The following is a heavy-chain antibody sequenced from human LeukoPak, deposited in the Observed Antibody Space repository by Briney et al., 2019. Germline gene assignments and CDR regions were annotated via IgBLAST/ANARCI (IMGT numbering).Heavy chain of an antibody. CDR2: TIPTFGTA. CDR1: GGTFSSYA. V-gene: IGHV1-69*05. J-gene: IGHJ5*02. CDR3: AGGTYYDFWSGYYPWGPDP. Sequence: GASVKVSCKASGGTFSSYAISWVRQAPGQGLKGRGGTIPTFGTANYAQKFQGRVTITTDESTSTAYMELSSLRSEDTAVYYCAGGTYYDFWSGYYPWGPDPWGQGTLVTVSS. D-gene: IGHD3-3*01.